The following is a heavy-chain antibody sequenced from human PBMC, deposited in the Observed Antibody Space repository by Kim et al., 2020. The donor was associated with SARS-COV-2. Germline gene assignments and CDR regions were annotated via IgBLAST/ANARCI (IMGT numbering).Heavy chain of an antibody. D-gene: IGHD6-13*01. CDR1: GFTFSSYA. CDR3: ARDDQQLGWDY. V-gene: IGHV3-30*04. J-gene: IGHJ4*02. CDR2: ISYDGSNK. Sequence: GGSLRLSCAASGFTFSSYAMHWVRQAPGKGLEWVAVISYDGSNKYYADSVKGRFTISRDNSKNTLYLQMNSLRAEDTAVYYCARDDQQLGWDYWGQGTLVTVSS.